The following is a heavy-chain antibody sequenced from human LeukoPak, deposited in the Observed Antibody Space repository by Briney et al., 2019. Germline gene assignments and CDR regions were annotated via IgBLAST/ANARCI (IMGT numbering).Heavy chain of an antibody. CDR2: INTNSGGT. Sequence: ASVKVSCKASGYTFTGYYMHWVRQAPGQGLEWMGRINTNSGGTNYAQKFQGRVTMTTDTSTSTAYMELRSLRSDDTAVYYCARDGTYYDFWSGYPSGYYYMDVWGKGTTVTVSS. CDR3: ARDGTYYDFWSGYPSGYYYMDV. CDR1: GYTFTGYY. V-gene: IGHV1-2*06. J-gene: IGHJ6*03. D-gene: IGHD3-3*01.